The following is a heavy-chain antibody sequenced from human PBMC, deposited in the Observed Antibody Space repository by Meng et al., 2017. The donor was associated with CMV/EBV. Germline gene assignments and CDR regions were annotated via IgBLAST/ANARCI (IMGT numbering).Heavy chain of an antibody. V-gene: IGHV5-51*01. Sequence: GESLKISCQGSGYSFINYWIVWVRQMPGKGLEWMGIIYPGDSETRYSLSFQGQVTISADKSISTAYLQWSSLKASDTAMYYCARHSTYYDFWSGYYTTDHYYYYGMDVWGQGTTVTVSS. CDR2: IYPGDSET. CDR1: GYSFINYW. CDR3: ARHSTYYDFWSGYYTTDHYYYYGMDV. D-gene: IGHD3-3*01. J-gene: IGHJ6*02.